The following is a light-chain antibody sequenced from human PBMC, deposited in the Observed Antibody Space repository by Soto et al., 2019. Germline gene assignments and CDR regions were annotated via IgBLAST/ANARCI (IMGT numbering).Light chain of an antibody. CDR3: AAWDDSLSALYV. CDR2: RNN. J-gene: IGLJ1*01. CDR1: SSNIGSNY. Sequence: QPVLTQPPSASGIPGHRVTISCSGSSSNIGSNYVYWYQQLPGTAPKLLIYRNNQRPSGVPDRFSGSKSGTSASLAISGLRSEDEADYYCAAWDDSLSALYVFGTGTKVTGL. V-gene: IGLV1-47*01.